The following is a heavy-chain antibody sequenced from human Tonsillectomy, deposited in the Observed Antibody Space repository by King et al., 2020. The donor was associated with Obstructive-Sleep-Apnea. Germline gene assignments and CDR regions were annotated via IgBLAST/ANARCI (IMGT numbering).Heavy chain of an antibody. CDR2: IIPMSGTS. CDR3: ARDLTGMDV. CDR1: GGTVTTDT. D-gene: IGHD3-9*01. J-gene: IGHJ6*02. Sequence: VQLVQSGAEVKKPGSSVTVSCKASGGTVTTDTISWVRQAPGQGLEWMGGIIPMSGTSHYAQKCQGRVTITADASTNIVFMQLNSLRSADTAVYYCARDLTGMDVWGQGTSVAVSS. V-gene: IGHV1-69*01.